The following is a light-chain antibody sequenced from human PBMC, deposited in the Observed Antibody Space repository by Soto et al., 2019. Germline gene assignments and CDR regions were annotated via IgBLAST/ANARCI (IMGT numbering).Light chain of an antibody. Sequence: QSVLTQPPSVSGAPGQRVTISCTGSSSNIGAGYDVHWYQQLPGTAPRLLIYANSDRPSGVPDRFSGSKSDTSASLAITGLQAEDEADYYCQSYDNSLSGDVVFGGGTKLTVL. CDR1: SSNIGAGYD. CDR2: ANS. CDR3: QSYDNSLSGDVV. V-gene: IGLV1-40*01. J-gene: IGLJ2*01.